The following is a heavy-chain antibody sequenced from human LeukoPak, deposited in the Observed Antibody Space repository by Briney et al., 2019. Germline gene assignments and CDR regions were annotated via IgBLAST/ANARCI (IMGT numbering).Heavy chain of an antibody. CDR2: INHSGST. Sequence: ASETLSLTCAVYGGSFSGYYWSWIRQPPGKGLEWIGEINHSGSTNYNPSLKSRVTISVDTSKNQFSLKLSSVTAADTAVYYCARGLIRGYSYGYGFDYWGQGTLVTVSS. D-gene: IGHD5-18*01. CDR1: GGSFSGYY. CDR3: ARGLIRGYSYGYGFDY. J-gene: IGHJ4*02. V-gene: IGHV4-34*01.